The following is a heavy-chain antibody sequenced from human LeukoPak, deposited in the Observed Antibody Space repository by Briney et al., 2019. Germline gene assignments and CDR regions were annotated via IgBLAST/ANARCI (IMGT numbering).Heavy chain of an antibody. J-gene: IGHJ6*02. V-gene: IGHV3-30*18. CDR2: ISYDGSNK. CDR3: AKDAGLRMAFLLQYYYYGMDV. CDR1: GFTFSSYG. D-gene: IGHD5-24*01. Sequence: GGSLRLSCAASGFTFSSYGMHWVRQAPGKGLEWVAVISYDGSNKYYAGSVKGRFTISRDNSKNTLYLQMNSLRAEDTAVYYCAKDAGLRMAFLLQYYYYGMDVWGQGTTVTVSS.